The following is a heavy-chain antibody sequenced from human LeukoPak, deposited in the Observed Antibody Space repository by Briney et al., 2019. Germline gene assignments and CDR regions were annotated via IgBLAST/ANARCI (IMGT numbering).Heavy chain of an antibody. J-gene: IGHJ6*03. CDR3: ARQWPVPPLNYYYMDV. Sequence: ASVKVSCKASGYTFTGYYMHWVRQAPGQGLEWMGWINPNSGGTNYAQKFQGRVTMTRDTSISTAYMELSRLRSDDTAVYYCARQWPVPPLNYYYMDVWGKGTTVTVSS. CDR1: GYTFTGYY. D-gene: IGHD6-19*01. CDR2: INPNSGGT. V-gene: IGHV1-2*02.